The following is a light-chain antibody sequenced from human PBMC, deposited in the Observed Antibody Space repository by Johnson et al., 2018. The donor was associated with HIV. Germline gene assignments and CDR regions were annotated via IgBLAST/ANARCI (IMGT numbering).Light chain of an antibody. Sequence: QSVLTQPPSVSAAPGQKVTISCSGSSSNIGSNYVSWYQQLPGTAPKLLIYENNMRPSGIPDRFSGSKSGTSATLGITGLQTGDEADYYCGTWDSSLSAYVFGTWTKVTVL. CDR1: SSNIGSNY. CDR2: ENN. CDR3: GTWDSSLSAYV. V-gene: IGLV1-51*02. J-gene: IGLJ1*01.